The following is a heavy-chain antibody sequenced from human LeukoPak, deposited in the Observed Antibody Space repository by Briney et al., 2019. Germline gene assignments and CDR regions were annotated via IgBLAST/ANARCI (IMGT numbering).Heavy chain of an antibody. CDR3: ARGHYDILTGYSYYYYYYMDV. D-gene: IGHD3-9*01. CDR1: GGSFSGYY. J-gene: IGHJ6*03. CDR2: INHSGST. V-gene: IGHV4-34*01. Sequence: PSETLSLTCAVYGGSFSGYYWSWIRHPPGKGLEWIGEINHSGSTNYNPSLKSRVTISVDTSKNQFSLKLSSVTAADTAVYYCARGHYDILTGYSYYYYYYMDVWGKGTTVTVSS.